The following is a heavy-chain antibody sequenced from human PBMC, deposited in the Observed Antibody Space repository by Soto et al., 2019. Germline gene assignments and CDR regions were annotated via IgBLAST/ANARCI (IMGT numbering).Heavy chain of an antibody. CDR1: GYTFTSYY. D-gene: IGHD3-22*01. V-gene: IGHV1-46*01. Sequence: ASVKVSCKASGYTFTSYYIHWVRQAPGQGLEWMGIINPSGGSTSYAQKFQGRVTMTRDTSTSTVYMELSSLRSEDTAVYYCARDKSYDSSGYFFPDDAFDIWGQGTMVTVSS. CDR2: INPSGGST. CDR3: ARDKSYDSSGYFFPDDAFDI. J-gene: IGHJ3*02.